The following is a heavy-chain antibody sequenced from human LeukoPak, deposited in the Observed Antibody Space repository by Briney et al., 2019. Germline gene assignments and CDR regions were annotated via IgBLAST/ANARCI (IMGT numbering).Heavy chain of an antibody. Sequence: AASVKVSCKASGYTFTGYYMHWVRQAPGQGLEWMGWVNPNSGGTNYAQKFQGRVTMTRDTSSSTPYMKLSRLRSDDTAVYYCARVVYYDSRDEYWGQRTLVTVSS. V-gene: IGHV1-2*02. CDR1: GYTFTGYY. D-gene: IGHD3-22*01. CDR2: VNPNSGGT. CDR3: ARVVYYDSRDEY. J-gene: IGHJ4*02.